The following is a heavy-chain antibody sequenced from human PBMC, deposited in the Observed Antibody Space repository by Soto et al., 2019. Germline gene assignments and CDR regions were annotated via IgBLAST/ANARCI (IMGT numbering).Heavy chain of an antibody. CDR2: INPSGGST. J-gene: IGHJ4*02. V-gene: IGHV1-46*03. CDR1: GYTFTSYY. CDR3: ASALNYDSSGYYPDY. Sequence: QVQLVQSGAEVKKPGASVKVSCKASGYTFTSYYMHWVRQAPGQGLEWMGIINPSGGSTSYAQKFQGRVTMTRDTSTSTVYLELSSLRSEDTAVYYCASALNYDSSGYYPDYWGQGTLVTVSS. D-gene: IGHD3-22*01.